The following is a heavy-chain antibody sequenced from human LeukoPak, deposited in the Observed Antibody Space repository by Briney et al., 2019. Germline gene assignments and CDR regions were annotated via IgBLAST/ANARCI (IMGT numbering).Heavy chain of an antibody. CDR2: ISDSGSKT. D-gene: IGHD3-10*01. J-gene: IGHJ4*02. Sequence: GASLRLSCAASGFTFSDYAMTWVRQAPGKGLEWVSGISDSGSKTYYADSVQGRFTISRDNSKNSLFLQMNSLRAEDTAVYYCGKEEFGELVIGYWGQGSLVTVTS. CDR3: GKEEFGELVIGY. V-gene: IGHV3-23*01. CDR1: GFTFSDYA.